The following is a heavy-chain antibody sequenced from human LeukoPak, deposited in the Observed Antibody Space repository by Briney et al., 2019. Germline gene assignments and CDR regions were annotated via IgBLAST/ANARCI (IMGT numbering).Heavy chain of an antibody. V-gene: IGHV3-30*18. Sequence: PGGSLRLSCAASGFTFSSYGMHWVRQAPGKGLEWVAVISYDGSNKYYADSVKGRFTISRDNSKNTLYLQMNSPRAEDTAVYYCAKLGPDTSIWGQGTMVTVSS. D-gene: IGHD5-18*01. CDR2: ISYDGSNK. CDR3: AKLGPDTSI. CDR1: GFTFSSYG. J-gene: IGHJ3*02.